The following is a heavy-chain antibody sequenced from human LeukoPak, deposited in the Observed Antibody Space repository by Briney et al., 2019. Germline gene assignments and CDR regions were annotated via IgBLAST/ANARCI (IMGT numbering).Heavy chain of an antibody. D-gene: IGHD4-23*01. CDR3: ARGGGNEEFDY. CDR1: GYSFTSYW. Sequence: GESLKISCKGSGYSFTSYWTSWVRQMPGKGLEWMGRIDPSDSYTNYSPSFQGHVTISADRSISTAYLQWSSLKASDTAMYYCARGGGNEEFDYWGQGTLVTVSS. V-gene: IGHV5-10-1*01. CDR2: IDPSDSYT. J-gene: IGHJ4*02.